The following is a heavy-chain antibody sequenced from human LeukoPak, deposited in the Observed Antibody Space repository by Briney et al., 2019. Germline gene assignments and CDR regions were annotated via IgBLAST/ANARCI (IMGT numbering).Heavy chain of an antibody. CDR1: GGSISSGTYY. V-gene: IGHV4-61*02. CDR2: IYTTGST. CDR3: ASSSSGGYYYMDV. D-gene: IGHD3-10*01. Sequence: PSETLSLTCTVSGGSISSGTYYWSWIRQPAGKGLEWIGRIYTTGSTNYNPSLKSRVTISVDTSKNQFSLKLSSVTAADTAVYFCASSSSGGYYYMDVWGKGTTVTVSS. J-gene: IGHJ6*03.